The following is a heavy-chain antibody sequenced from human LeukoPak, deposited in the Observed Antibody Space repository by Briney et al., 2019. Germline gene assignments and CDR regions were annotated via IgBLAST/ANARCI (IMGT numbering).Heavy chain of an antibody. CDR1: GFTFSSYW. J-gene: IGHJ6*02. V-gene: IGHV3-74*01. Sequence: GGSLRLSCAASGFTFSSYWMHWVRQAPGKGLVWVSRISKDGSDTTYADSVKGRFTISRDNAKNTLYLQMNSLRAEDTAVYYCARASTTLTKYGMDAWGQGTTVTVSS. CDR2: ISKDGSDT. D-gene: IGHD4-17*01. CDR3: ARASTTLTKYGMDA.